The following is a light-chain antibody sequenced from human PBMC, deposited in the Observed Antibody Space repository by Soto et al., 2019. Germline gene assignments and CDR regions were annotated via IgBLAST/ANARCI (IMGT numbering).Light chain of an antibody. J-gene: IGKJ1*01. CDR3: QQYNSYSWT. Sequence: DFLMTQSPSTLSASVGDRVTITCRSSQYISTWLAWYQQKPGKAPKVLIYDASSLASGVPSRFSGSGSGTEFTLTISSLQPDDFATYYCQQYNSYSWTFGQGTKVDNK. CDR2: DAS. CDR1: QYISTW. V-gene: IGKV1-5*01.